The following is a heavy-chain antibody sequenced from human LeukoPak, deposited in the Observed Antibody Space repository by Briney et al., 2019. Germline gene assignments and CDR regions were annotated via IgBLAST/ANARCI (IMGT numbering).Heavy chain of an antibody. CDR2: IYNSVNT. CDR3: ARHAFNDYGSGSYSIDYFDY. CDR1: GGFFSGYY. Sequence: SETLSLTCAVYGGFFSGYYWSWIRQPPGKGLEWIACIYNSVNTKYNPSLKSRVTISLDTSKNQFSLTLTSVTAADTAVYYCARHAFNDYGSGSYSIDYFDYWGQGALVTVSS. J-gene: IGHJ4*02. V-gene: IGHV4-59*01. D-gene: IGHD3-10*01.